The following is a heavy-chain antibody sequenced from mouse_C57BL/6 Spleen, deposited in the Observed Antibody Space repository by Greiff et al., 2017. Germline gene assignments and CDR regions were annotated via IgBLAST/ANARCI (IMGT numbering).Heavy chain of an antibody. CDR1: GYTFTSYW. V-gene: IGHV1-72*01. CDR2: IDPNSGGT. J-gene: IGHJ2*01. CDR3: ARDDYYCSSYYY. Sequence: QVQLKQPGAELVKPGASVKLSCKASGYTFTSYWMHWVKQRPGRGLEWIGRIDPNSGGTKYNEKFKSKATLTVDKPSSTAYMQLSSLTSEDSAVYDCARDDYYCSSYYYWGQGTTLTVSS. D-gene: IGHD1-1*01.